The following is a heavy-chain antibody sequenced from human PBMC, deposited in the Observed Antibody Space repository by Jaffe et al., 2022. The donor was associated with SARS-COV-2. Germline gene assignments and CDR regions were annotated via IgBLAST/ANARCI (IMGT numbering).Heavy chain of an antibody. CDR2: MNPKSGDT. CDR3: ARGLNILTGYYILNWFDP. J-gene: IGHJ5*02. Sequence: QVQLVQSGAEVKKPGASVKVSCKASGYTFTSYDINWVRQATGQGLEWMGWMNPKSGDTDYAQKFQGRVTMTRNTSISTVYMELSSLRSEDTAVYYCARGLNILTGYYILNWFDPWGQGTLVTVSS. D-gene: IGHD3-9*01. V-gene: IGHV1-8*01. CDR1: GYTFTSYD.